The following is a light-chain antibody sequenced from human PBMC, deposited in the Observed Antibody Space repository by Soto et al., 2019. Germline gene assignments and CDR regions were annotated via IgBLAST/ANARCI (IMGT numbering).Light chain of an antibody. CDR3: QQYNNWPLT. CDR2: GTS. Sequence: EIVMTQSPATLSVSPGERATLSCRASHRVSSYLAWYQQKPGQAPRLLIYGTSTRATGIPARFSGSGSGTEFTLTISSLQSEDFAVYYCQQYNNWPLTFDAGTKVEIK. CDR1: HRVSSY. V-gene: IGKV3-15*01. J-gene: IGKJ4*01.